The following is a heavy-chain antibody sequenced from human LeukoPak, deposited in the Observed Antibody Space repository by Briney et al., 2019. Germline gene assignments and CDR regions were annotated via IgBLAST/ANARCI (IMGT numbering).Heavy chain of an antibody. CDR2: IKQDGSEK. CDR1: GFTFSSYW. Sequence: GGSLRLSCAASGFTFSSYWMSWVRQAPGKGLEWVANIKQDGSEKYYVDSVKGRFTISRDNAKNSLYLQMNSLRAEDTAVYYCARGKMTMVVTPGDYWGQGTLVTVSS. V-gene: IGHV3-7*01. D-gene: IGHD4-23*01. CDR3: ARGKMTMVVTPGDY. J-gene: IGHJ4*02.